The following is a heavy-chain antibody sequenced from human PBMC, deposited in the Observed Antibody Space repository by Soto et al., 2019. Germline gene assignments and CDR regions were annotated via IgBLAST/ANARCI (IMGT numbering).Heavy chain of an antibody. V-gene: IGHV3-48*01. CDR3: ARESPPTVTLRGNFQH. D-gene: IGHD4-17*01. CDR2: ISSSSSTI. Sequence: GGSLRLSCAASGFTFSSYSMNWVRQAPGKGLEWVSYISSSSSTIYYADSVKGRFTISRDNAKNSLYLQMNSLRAEDTAVYYCARESPPTVTLRGNFQHWGQGTLVTVSS. CDR1: GFTFSSYS. J-gene: IGHJ1*01.